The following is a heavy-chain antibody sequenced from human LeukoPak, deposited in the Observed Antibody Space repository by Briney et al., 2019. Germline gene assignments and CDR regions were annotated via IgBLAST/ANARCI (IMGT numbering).Heavy chain of an antibody. D-gene: IGHD2-15*01. J-gene: IGHJ3*02. CDR1: GFSLSTSGVG. CDR3: AHTTDQGYCSGGSCYPSDAFDI. Sequence: SGPTLVKPTQTLTLTCTFSGFSLSTSGVGVGWIRQPPGKALEWLALIYWDDDKRYSPSLKSRLTITKDTSRNQVVLTMTNMDPVDTATYYCAHTTDQGYCSGGSCYPSDAFDIWGQGTMVTVSS. V-gene: IGHV2-5*02. CDR2: IYWDDDK.